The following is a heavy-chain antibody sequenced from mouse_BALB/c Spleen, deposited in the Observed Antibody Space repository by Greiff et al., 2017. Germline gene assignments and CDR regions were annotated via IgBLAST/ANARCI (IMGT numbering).Heavy chain of an antibody. CDR2: INPSNGGT. V-gene: IGHV1S81*02. CDR3: TRGTVVAYYYAMDY. J-gene: IGHJ4*01. D-gene: IGHD1-1*01. Sequence: LQESGAELVKPGASVKLSCKASGYTFTSYYMYWVKQRPGQGLEWIGEINPSNGGTNFNEKFKSKATLTVDKSSSTAYMQLSSLTSEDSAVYYCTRGTVVAYYYAMDYWGQGTSVTVSS. CDR1: GYTFTSYY.